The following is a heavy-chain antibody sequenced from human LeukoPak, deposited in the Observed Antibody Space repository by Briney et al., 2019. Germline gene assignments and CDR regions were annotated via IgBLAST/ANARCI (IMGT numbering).Heavy chain of an antibody. V-gene: IGHV1-2*02. CDR1: GYTFSHYY. D-gene: IGHD4-23*01. Sequence: ASVKVSCKASGYTFSHYYMHWVRQAPGQGLEWMGWIKPGSGGTNYAQKFKGRVTMTRDMSISTAYMELSSLRSDDTAVYYCARDLGGNSFDYWGQGTLVTVSS. CDR2: IKPGSGGT. CDR3: ARDLGGNSFDY. J-gene: IGHJ4*02.